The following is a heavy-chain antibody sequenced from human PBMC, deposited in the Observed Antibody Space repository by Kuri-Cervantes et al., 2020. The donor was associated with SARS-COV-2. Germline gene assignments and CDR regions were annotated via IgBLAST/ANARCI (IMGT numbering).Heavy chain of an antibody. V-gene: IGHV4-61*02. CDR2: IYTSGST. Sequence: LRLSCTVSDCSISSGSYYWSWIRQPAGKGLEWIGRIYTSGSTIYNPSLKSRVTISVDTSKNQFSLKLSSVTAADTAVYYCARGRADIWGQGTMVTVSS. CDR3: ARGRADI. J-gene: IGHJ3*02. CDR1: DCSISSGSYY.